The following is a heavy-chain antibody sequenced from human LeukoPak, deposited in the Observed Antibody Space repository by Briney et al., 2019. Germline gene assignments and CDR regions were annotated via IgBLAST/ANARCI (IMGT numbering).Heavy chain of an antibody. CDR2: INPNSGGT. D-gene: IGHD6-13*01. CDR3: ARKSSWRNGMDV. CDR1: GYTFTGYY. Sequence: ASVEVSCKASGYTFTGYYMHWVRQAPGQGLEWMGWINPNSGGTNYAQKFQGRVTMTRDTSISTAYMELSRLRSDDTAVYYCARKSSWRNGMDVWGQGTTVTVSS. V-gene: IGHV1-2*02. J-gene: IGHJ6*02.